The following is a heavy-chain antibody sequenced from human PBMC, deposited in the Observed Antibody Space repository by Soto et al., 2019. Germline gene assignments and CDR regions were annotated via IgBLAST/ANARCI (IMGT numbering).Heavy chain of an antibody. J-gene: IGHJ3*01. D-gene: IGHD6-13*01. V-gene: IGHV3-30*18. Sequence: QVQLVESGGGVVQPGRSLGLSCAASGFTFNHYGMHWVRQAPGKGLEWVAAISNDGSDKYYADSVKGRLTISRDNSKNTLYLQMNSLRAEDMAVYYCAKDQGIAASHGIDWGQGTMVTVSS. CDR3: AKDQGIAASHGID. CDR1: GFTFNHYG. CDR2: ISNDGSDK.